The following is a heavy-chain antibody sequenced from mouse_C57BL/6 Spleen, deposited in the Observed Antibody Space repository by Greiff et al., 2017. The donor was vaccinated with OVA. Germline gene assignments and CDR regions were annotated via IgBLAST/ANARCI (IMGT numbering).Heavy chain of an antibody. CDR2: IDPSDSYT. Sequence: QVQLQQPGAELVKPGASVKLSCKASGYTFTSYWMQWVKQRPGQGLEWIGEIDPSDSYTNYNQKFKGKATLTVDTSSSTAYMQLSSLTSEDSAVYYCAVEVVEYYWGQGTTLTVSS. D-gene: IGHD1-1*01. V-gene: IGHV1-50*01. CDR3: AVEVVEYY. CDR1: GYTFTSYW. J-gene: IGHJ2*01.